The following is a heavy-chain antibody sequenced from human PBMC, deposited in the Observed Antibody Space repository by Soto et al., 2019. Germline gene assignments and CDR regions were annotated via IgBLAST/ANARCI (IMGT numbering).Heavy chain of an antibody. Sequence: PSETLSLTCTVSGGSISSYYWSWIRQPPGKGLEWIGYIYYSGSTNYNPSLKSRVTISVDTSKNQFSLKLSSVTAVDTAVYYCARVGYYYGSGGGAGYGMDVWGQGTTVTVS. D-gene: IGHD3-10*01. CDR3: ARVGYYYGSGGGAGYGMDV. CDR1: GGSISSYY. V-gene: IGHV4-59*01. CDR2: IYYSGST. J-gene: IGHJ6*02.